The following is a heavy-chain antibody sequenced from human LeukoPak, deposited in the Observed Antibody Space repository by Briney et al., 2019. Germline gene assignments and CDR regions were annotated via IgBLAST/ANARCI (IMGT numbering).Heavy chain of an antibody. V-gene: IGHV5-51*01. CDR3: ARRYSGHDSFDI. CDR1: GYSFTNYW. Sequence: GESLKISCKGSGYSFTNYWIGWVRQMPGQGLEWMGIIHPGDSETTYSPSFQGLVTISADKSITTAYLQWSGLKASDSALYYCARRYSGHDSFDIWGQGTTVTVSS. J-gene: IGHJ3*02. D-gene: IGHD1-26*01. CDR2: IHPGDSET.